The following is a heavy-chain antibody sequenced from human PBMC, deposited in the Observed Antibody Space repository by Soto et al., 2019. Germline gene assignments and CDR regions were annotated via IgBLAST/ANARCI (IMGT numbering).Heavy chain of an antibody. V-gene: IGHV1-18*01. CDR2: ISGCNGDT. D-gene: IGHD2-8*01. Sequence: QGHLVQSGAEVKKPGASVKVSCKASGYTFTRYGISWVRQAPGQGLDWMGWISGCNGDTNYAQNLQGRVTMTIDTSTSTAYMELRSLTSDDTAVYYCAKNGQPPYYYYGLDVWGQGTTVTVSS. CDR3: AKNGQPPYYYYGLDV. J-gene: IGHJ6*02. CDR1: GYTFTRYG.